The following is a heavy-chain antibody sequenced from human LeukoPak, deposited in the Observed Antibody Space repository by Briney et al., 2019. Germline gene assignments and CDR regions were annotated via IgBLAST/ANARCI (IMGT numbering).Heavy chain of an antibody. CDR1: GGSISSRSYY. Sequence: SGTLSLTCTVSGGSISSRSYYWGWIRQPPGKGLEWIGSIYYSGSTYYNPSLQSRVTISVDTSKNQFSLKLNSVTAADTAVYYCASFYCSGGSCYQYFSYYYMDVWGKGTTVTISS. CDR2: IYYSGST. J-gene: IGHJ6*03. V-gene: IGHV4-39*01. CDR3: ASFYCSGGSCYQYFSYYYMDV. D-gene: IGHD2-15*01.